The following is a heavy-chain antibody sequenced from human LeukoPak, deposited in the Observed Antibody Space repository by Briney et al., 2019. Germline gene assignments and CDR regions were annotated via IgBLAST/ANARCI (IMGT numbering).Heavy chain of an antibody. V-gene: IGHV3-30*03. CDR3: ARRGTAAAGTSYFDY. CDR1: GFTFSSYG. CDR2: ISFDGSNK. Sequence: GGSLRLSCAASGFTFSSYGMHWVRQAPGKGLEWVAVISFDGSNKYYADSVKGRFTISRDISKNTLYLQMNSLTGEDTAVYFCARRGTAAAGTSYFDYWGQGTLVTVSS. D-gene: IGHD6-13*01. J-gene: IGHJ4*02.